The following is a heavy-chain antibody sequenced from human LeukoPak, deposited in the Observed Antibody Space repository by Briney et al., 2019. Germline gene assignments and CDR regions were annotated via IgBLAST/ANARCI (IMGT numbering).Heavy chain of an antibody. V-gene: IGHV4-34*01. CDR3: ARGLNILDY. J-gene: IGHJ4*02. CDR1: GGSLSGNY. CDR2: GTHDGVT. Sequence: SETLSLTCAVHGGSLSGNYWSWIRQPPGKGLQWIGQGTHDGVTTYNPSLKSRVTISVDTPRNQVPLKVTSLTAADTAVYYCARGLNILDYWGQGTLVTVSS.